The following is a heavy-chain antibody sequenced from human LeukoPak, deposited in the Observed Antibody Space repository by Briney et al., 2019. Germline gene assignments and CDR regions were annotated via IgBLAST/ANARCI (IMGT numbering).Heavy chain of an antibody. V-gene: IGHV3-21*01. D-gene: IGHD7-27*01. CDR3: ARGWGYGEY. Sequence: GGSLRLSCAASGFTFSSYSMNWARQAPGKGLEWVSCITSSSSNTYYADSVKGRFTISRDNAKNSLYLQMNSLRAEDTAVYYCARGWGYGEYWGQGTLVTVSS. CDR1: GFTFSSYS. CDR2: ITSSSSNT. J-gene: IGHJ4*02.